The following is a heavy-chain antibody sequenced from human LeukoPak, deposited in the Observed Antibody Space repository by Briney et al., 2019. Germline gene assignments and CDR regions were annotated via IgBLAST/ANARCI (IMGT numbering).Heavy chain of an antibody. J-gene: IGHJ4*02. D-gene: IGHD4-17*01. V-gene: IGHV4-39*02. Sequence: SETLSLTCTVSGGSISSSSSYWGWVRQPPGKGLEWIGSVYYSGSTYYNPSLTSLKSRVTISADTSKNQFSLKVTSVTAADTAMYYCVKDFGDHRTDYWGQGTLVTVSS. CDR1: GGSISSSSSY. CDR3: VKDFGDHRTDY. CDR2: VYYSGST.